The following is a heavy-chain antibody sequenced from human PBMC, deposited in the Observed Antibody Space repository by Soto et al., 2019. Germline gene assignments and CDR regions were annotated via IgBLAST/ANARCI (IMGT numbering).Heavy chain of an antibody. CDR2: INGSGDRT. D-gene: IGHD1-26*01. Sequence: EVQLLESGGGLVQPGGSLRLSCVASGFTFSSYAMSWVRQAPGKGLEWVSDINGSGDRTYYADCVKGRFTISRDNSKNSLSLQMRRLRADDTAVYYCAREASFQIFDYWGQGTLVIASS. J-gene: IGHJ4*02. CDR1: GFTFSSYA. V-gene: IGHV3-23*01. CDR3: AREASFQIFDY.